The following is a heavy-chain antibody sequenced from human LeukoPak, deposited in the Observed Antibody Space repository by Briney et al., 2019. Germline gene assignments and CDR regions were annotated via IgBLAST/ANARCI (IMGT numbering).Heavy chain of an antibody. CDR3: TRTNTGGGYHYYGMDV. CDR2: IYPDDSET. V-gene: IGHV5-51*01. D-gene: IGHD3-16*02. J-gene: IGHJ6*02. CDR1: GYKFTTHW. Sequence: PGESLKISCKGSGYKFTTHWIGWVRQMPGKGLEYMEIIYPDDSETRYSPSFDGQVTISADRSTSTAYLQWSSLNASYTAMYYCTRTNTGGGYHYYGMDVWGQGTTVIVS.